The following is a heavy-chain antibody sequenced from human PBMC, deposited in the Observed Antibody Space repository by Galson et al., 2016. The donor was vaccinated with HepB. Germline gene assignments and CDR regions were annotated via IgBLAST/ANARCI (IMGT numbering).Heavy chain of an antibody. D-gene: IGHD4-23*01. J-gene: IGHJ5*02. CDR1: GNSFTNYW. CDR2: IYPGDSRT. Sequence: QSGAEVKKPGESLKISCKGSGNSFTNYWIGWVRQMPGKGLEWMGIIYPGDSRTIYSPSFSGQVTISADKSITTAYLTSVTAADAAVYYCATRVVTTLRGLGSWGPGTLVTVSS. V-gene: IGHV5-51*01. CDR3: ATRVVTTLRGLGS.